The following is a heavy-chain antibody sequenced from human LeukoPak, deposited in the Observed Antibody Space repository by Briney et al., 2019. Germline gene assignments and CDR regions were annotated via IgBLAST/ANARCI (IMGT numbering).Heavy chain of an antibody. Sequence: GGSLRLSCAASGFTFSSYGMHWVRQAPGKGLEWVANIKQDGSEKYHVDSVKGRFTISRDNAKSSLYLQMNSLRAEDTAVYYCARGGGDFWSAYYSVYYFDYWGQGTLVTVSS. V-gene: IGHV3-7*01. J-gene: IGHJ4*02. D-gene: IGHD3-3*01. CDR2: IKQDGSEK. CDR3: ARGGGDFWSAYYSVYYFDY. CDR1: GFTFSSYG.